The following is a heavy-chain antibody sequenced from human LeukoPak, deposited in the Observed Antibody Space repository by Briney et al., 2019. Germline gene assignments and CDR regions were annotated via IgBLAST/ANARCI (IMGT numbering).Heavy chain of an antibody. V-gene: IGHV1-18*01. D-gene: IGHD3-9*01. CDR3: ARSPRSYYDILTGYYADY. J-gene: IGHJ4*02. Sequence: ASVKVSCKASGYTFTSYGISWVRQAPGQGLEWMGWISAYNGNTNYAQKLQGRVTMTTDTSTSTAYMELRSLRSDDTAVYYCARSPRSYYDILTGYYADYWGQGTLVTVSS. CDR1: GYTFTSYG. CDR2: ISAYNGNT.